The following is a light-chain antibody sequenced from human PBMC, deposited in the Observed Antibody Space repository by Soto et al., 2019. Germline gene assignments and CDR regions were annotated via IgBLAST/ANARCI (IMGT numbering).Light chain of an antibody. J-gene: IGLJ1*01. CDR3: SSYSTNSTPLV. V-gene: IGLV2-14*01. CDR2: EVS. CDR1: SSDVGGYKY. Sequence: QSALTQPASVSGSPGQSITISCTGTSSDVGGYKYVSWYQLQPGKAPKLMIYEVSNRPSGVSSRFSGSKSGNMASLTISGLQAEDEADYHCSSYSTNSTPLVFGTGTKLTVL.